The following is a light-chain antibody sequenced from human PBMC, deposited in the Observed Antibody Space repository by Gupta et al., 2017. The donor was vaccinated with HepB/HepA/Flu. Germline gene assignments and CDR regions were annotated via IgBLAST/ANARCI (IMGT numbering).Light chain of an antibody. V-gene: IGKV1-39*01. CDR3: QQSYSAPVT. Sequence: DIQMTQSPSSLSASLGDRVTITCRASQTISTYLNWHQQKPGKAPELLIYGASSLQSGVPSRFSGSGSGTDFTLTISNLQPEDFATYYCQQSYSAPVTFGQGTXVDIK. J-gene: IGKJ1*01. CDR2: GAS. CDR1: QTISTY.